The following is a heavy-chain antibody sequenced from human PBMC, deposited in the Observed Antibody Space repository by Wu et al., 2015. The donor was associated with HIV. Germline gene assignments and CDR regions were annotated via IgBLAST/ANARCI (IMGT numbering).Heavy chain of an antibody. CDR1: KYIFTNYD. CDR3: ARGDRFYAILTGYSKNWFDP. CDR2: INANSGRT. Sequence: QVQLVQSGTEVKKPGASVKVSCKASKYIFTNYDVNWVRQATGQGLQWMGNINANSGRTNYAENFQGRVAMTRDTSVNTVYLELETLTSDDTALYFCARGDRFYAILTGYSKNWFDPWGQGTLVSVSS. V-gene: IGHV1-2*02. J-gene: IGHJ5*02. D-gene: IGHD3-9*01.